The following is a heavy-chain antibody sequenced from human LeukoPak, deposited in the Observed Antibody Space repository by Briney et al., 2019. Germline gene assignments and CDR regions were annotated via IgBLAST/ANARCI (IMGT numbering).Heavy chain of an antibody. J-gene: IGHJ6*02. Sequence: PGGSLRLSCAASGFTFSSYAMHWVRQAPGKGLEWVAVISYDGSNKYYADSVKGRFTISRDNSKNTLYLQMNSLRAEDTAVYYCARDDLYYEFWSGYYPYYRMDVWGQGTTVTVSS. CDR3: ARDDLYYEFWSGYYPYYRMDV. D-gene: IGHD3-3*01. CDR1: GFTFSSYA. V-gene: IGHV3-30-3*01. CDR2: ISYDGSNK.